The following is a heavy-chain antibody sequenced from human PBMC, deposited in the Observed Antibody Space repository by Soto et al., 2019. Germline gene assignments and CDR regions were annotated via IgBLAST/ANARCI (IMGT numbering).Heavy chain of an antibody. V-gene: IGHV1-2*04. D-gene: IGHD6-6*01. CDR3: ATGNSSSSSYFDY. CDR2: INPNSGGT. CDR1: GYTFTGYY. J-gene: IGHJ4*02. Sequence: GASVKVSCKASGYTFTGYYMHWVRQAPGQGLEWMGWINPNSGGTNYAQKFQGWVTMTRDTSISTAYMELSRLRSDDTAVYYCATGNSSSSSYFDYWGQGTLVTVSS.